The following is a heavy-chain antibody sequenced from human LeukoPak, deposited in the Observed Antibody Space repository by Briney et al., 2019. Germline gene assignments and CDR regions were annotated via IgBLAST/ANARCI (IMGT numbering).Heavy chain of an antibody. CDR1: GFTFSSYA. CDR3: ARGGYNYYYYMDV. Sequence: GGSLRLSCAASGFTFSSYAMHWVRQAPGKGLEWVAVMSYDGSNKYYADSVKGRFTISRDTSKNTLYLQMNSLRAEDTAVYYCARGGYNYYYYMDVWGKGTTVTVSS. CDR2: MSYDGSNK. J-gene: IGHJ6*03. V-gene: IGHV3-30-3*01. D-gene: IGHD5-12*01.